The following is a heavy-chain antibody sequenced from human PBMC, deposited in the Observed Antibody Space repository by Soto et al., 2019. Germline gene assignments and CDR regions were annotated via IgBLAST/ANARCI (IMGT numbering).Heavy chain of an antibody. CDR3: ARDRYGNYYHYGMDV. Sequence: SETLSLTCAAFGGSFSGYYWSWIRQPPGKGLEWIGEINHSGSTNHNPSLKSRVTISVDTSKNQFYLNLRSVTAADTAVYYCARDRYGNYYHYGMDVWGQGTTVTV. J-gene: IGHJ6*02. CDR2: INHSGST. V-gene: IGHV4-34*01. D-gene: IGHD5-18*01. CDR1: GGSFSGYY.